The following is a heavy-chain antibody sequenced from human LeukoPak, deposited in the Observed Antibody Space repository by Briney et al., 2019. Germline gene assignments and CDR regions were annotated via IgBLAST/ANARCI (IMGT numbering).Heavy chain of an antibody. CDR2: VSYDGSNK. Sequence: GGSLRLSCAASGFTFSSYAMHWVRQAPGKGLEWVAVVSYDGSNKYYADSVKGRFTISRDNSKNTLYLQMNSLRAEDTAVYYCVRSVDSSGYYPYYFDYWGQGTLVTVSS. CDR1: GFTFSSYA. D-gene: IGHD3-22*01. V-gene: IGHV3-30-3*01. J-gene: IGHJ4*02. CDR3: VRSVDSSGYYPYYFDY.